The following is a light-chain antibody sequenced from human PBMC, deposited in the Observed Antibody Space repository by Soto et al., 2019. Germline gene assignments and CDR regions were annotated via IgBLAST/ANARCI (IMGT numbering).Light chain of an antibody. CDR2: GAS. CDR1: QSVSSIS. Sequence: EIVLTQSPGTLSLSPGERATLSCRASQSVSSISLAWYQQKPGQAPRLLMYGASSRATGIPDRFSGSGSGTDFTLTISRLEPEDSAVYYCQHYGSSSWTVGQGTKVEIK. V-gene: IGKV3-20*01. J-gene: IGKJ1*01. CDR3: QHYGSSSWT.